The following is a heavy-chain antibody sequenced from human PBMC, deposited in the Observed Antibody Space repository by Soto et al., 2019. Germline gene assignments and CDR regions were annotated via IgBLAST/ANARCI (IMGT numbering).Heavy chain of an antibody. CDR3: AKSGVPAAILAAAGSFDY. J-gene: IGHJ4*02. V-gene: IGHV3-23*01. D-gene: IGHD2-2*02. Sequence: PGGSLRLSCAASGFTFSSYAMSWVRQAPGKGLEWVSAISGSGGSTYYADSVKGRFTISRDNSKNTLYLQMNSLRAEDTAVYYCAKSGVPAAILAAAGSFDYWGQGTLVTVSS. CDR2: ISGSGGST. CDR1: GFTFSSYA.